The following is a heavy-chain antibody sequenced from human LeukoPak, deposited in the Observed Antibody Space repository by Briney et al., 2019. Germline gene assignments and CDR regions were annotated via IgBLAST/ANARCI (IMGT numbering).Heavy chain of an antibody. Sequence: SAVKVSCKASGCTFSIYAISLVWEAPGQGLEWMGRVIIIFGIANYGQKLQGRVKITADKSTSTAYEELSSLRSEDTVVYWCAGIAAVSVQYWGQGTLVTVSS. CDR1: GCTFSIYA. CDR3: AGIAAVSVQY. CDR2: VIIIFGIA. V-gene: IGHV1-69*04. D-gene: IGHD6-25*01. J-gene: IGHJ4*02.